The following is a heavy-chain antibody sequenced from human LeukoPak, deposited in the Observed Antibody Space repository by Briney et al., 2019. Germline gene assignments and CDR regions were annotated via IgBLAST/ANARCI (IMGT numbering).Heavy chain of an antibody. J-gene: IGHJ4*02. CDR2: TSGSGGST. CDR1: GFTFSSYG. Sequence: PGGSLRLSCAASGFTFSSYGMSWVRQAPGKGLEWVSATSGSGGSTYYADSVKGRFTISRDNSKNTLYLQMNSLKSEDTAVYYRTTYGSGRKFDYWGQGILVTVSS. V-gene: IGHV3-23*01. CDR3: TTYGSGRKFDY. D-gene: IGHD3-10*01.